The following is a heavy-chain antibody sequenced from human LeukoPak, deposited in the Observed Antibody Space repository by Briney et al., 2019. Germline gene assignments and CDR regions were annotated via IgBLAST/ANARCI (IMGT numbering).Heavy chain of an antibody. CDR3: ATDGRATPKKFAFDI. Sequence: GASVKVSCKASGYTFTSYGISWVRQAPGQGLEWMGWISAYNGNTNYAQKLQGRVTMTTDTSTSTAYMELRSLRSDDTAVYYCATDGRATPKKFAFDIWGQGTMVTVSS. CDR1: GYTFTSYG. J-gene: IGHJ3*02. V-gene: IGHV1-18*01. CDR2: ISAYNGNT.